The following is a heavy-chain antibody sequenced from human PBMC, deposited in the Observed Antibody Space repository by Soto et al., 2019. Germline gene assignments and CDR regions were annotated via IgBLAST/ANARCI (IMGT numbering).Heavy chain of an antibody. J-gene: IGHJ4*02. Sequence: QVQLQESGTRLVKPSQTLSLTCSVSGVSISSGDTYWAWIRQAPGKGLEWIGYILHSGSTYYNPSLDSRLTISLDTSKNQFSLRLRSVTAADTAVYFCARAPENSEDWNPYYFDYWGQGTLVTVSP. CDR3: ARAPENSEDWNPYYFDY. V-gene: IGHV4-30-4*01. D-gene: IGHD1-1*01. CDR1: GVSISSGDTY. CDR2: ILHSGST.